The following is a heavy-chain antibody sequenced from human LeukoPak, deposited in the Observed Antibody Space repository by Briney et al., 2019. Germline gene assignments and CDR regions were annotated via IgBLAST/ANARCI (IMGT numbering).Heavy chain of an antibody. J-gene: IGHJ4*02. CDR2: ISYDGSNK. D-gene: IGHD3-16*02. CDR1: GFTFSSYA. CDR3: ARESGWAGLSTDY. V-gene: IGHV3-30*04. Sequence: GGSLRLSCAASGFTFSSYAIHWVRQAPGKGLEWVAVISYDGSNKYYADSVKGRFTISRDNSKNTLYLQMNSLRAEDTAVYYCARESGWAGLSTDYWGQGTLVTVSS.